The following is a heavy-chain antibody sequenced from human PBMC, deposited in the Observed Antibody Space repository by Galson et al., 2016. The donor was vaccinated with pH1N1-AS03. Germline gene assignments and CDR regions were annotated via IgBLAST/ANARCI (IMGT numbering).Heavy chain of an antibody. CDR1: GFPFTSWA. Sequence: SLRLSCVASGFPFTSWAMTWVRQAPGKGLQWVSTMSGSGSTIYYTESVKGRFTIPRDNAKNTVYLQMISLRAEDTAVYYCATGRGYYYEYWGQGTLVTVSS. CDR3: ATGRGYYYEY. CDR2: MSGSGSTI. D-gene: IGHD3-10*01. V-gene: IGHV3-23*01. J-gene: IGHJ4*02.